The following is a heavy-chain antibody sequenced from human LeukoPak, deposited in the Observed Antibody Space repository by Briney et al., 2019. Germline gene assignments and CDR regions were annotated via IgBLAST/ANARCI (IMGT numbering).Heavy chain of an antibody. CDR2: ISYDGSNK. Sequence: GRSLRLSCAASGFTFSSYAMHWVRQAPGKGLEWVAVISYDGSNKYYADSVKGRFTISRDHSKNTLYLQMNSLRAEDTAVYYCARSTGGAAAGPDYWGQGTLVTVSS. J-gene: IGHJ4*02. CDR3: ARSTGGAAAGPDY. CDR1: GFTFSSYA. D-gene: IGHD6-13*01. V-gene: IGHV3-30-3*01.